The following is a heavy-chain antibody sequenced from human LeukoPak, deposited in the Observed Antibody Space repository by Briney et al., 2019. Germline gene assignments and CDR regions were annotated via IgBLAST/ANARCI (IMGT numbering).Heavy chain of an antibody. CDR2: IIPIFGTA. CDR1: GGTFSSYA. Sequence: SVKVSCKASGGTFSSYAISWVRQAPGQGLEWVGGIIPIFGTANYAQKFQGRVTITADESTSTAYMELSSLRSEDTAVYYCARSTNTYYYDSSGYFDYWGQGTLVTVSS. V-gene: IGHV1-69*13. J-gene: IGHJ4*02. D-gene: IGHD3-22*01. CDR3: ARSTNTYYYDSSGYFDY.